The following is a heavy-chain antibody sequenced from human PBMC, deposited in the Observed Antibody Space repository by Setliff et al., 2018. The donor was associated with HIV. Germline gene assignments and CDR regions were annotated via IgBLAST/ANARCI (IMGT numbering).Heavy chain of an antibody. CDR1: GFTFSTYV. CDR3: AKGASVDTAMVNY. V-gene: IGHV3-23*01. D-gene: IGHD5-18*01. CDR2: ISRSSDSA. Sequence: GGSLRLSCVASGFTFSTYVMSWVRQAPGKGLEWVSTISRSSDSAYYADSVKGRFTISRDNSKNTLYLQMNSLRAEDTALYYCAKGASVDTAMVNYWGQGTLVTVSS. J-gene: IGHJ4*02.